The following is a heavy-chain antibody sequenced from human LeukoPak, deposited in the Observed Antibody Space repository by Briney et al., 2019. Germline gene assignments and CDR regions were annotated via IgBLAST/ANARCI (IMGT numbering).Heavy chain of an antibody. J-gene: IGHJ4*02. CDR2: IDSIGDGT. V-gene: IGHV3-64*01. D-gene: IGHD2-2*01. CDR1: GFTFNTYA. CDR3: ARADCSSSSCYTVSY. Sequence: GGSLRLSCAASGFTFNTYAMQWVRHAPGKGLEYVSGIDSIGDGTYYANSVKGRFSISRDNSKNTVYLQMDSLKVEDTAVYYCARADCSSSSCYTVSYWGQGTPVTVSS.